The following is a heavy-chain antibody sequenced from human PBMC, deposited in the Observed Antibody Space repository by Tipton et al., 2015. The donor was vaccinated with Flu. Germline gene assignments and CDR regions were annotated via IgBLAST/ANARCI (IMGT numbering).Heavy chain of an antibody. Sequence: VQLVQSGGGLVQSGGSLRLSCEASEFPFSSYEMNWVRQAPGKGLEWISYISSRGSDQYYADSVKGRFTISRDNAKNSLYLQLNSLRADDTAVYFCARGSVSRATATGYYPGMDVWGQGTTVTVSS. CDR1: EFPFSSYE. J-gene: IGHJ6*02. V-gene: IGHV3-48*03. CDR3: ARGSVSRATATGYYPGMDV. D-gene: IGHD3-22*01. CDR2: ISSRGSDQ.